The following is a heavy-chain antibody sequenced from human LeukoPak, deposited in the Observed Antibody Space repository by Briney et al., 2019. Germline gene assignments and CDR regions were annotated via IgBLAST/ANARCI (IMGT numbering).Heavy chain of an antibody. V-gene: IGHV4-4*02. CDR2: IYHSGST. CDR3: ARVGEIGYCSSTSCYSNWFDP. CDR1: GGSISSSNW. Sequence: PSGTLSLTCAVSGGSISSSNWWSWVRQPPGKGLEWIGEIYHSGSTNYNPSLKSRVTISVDKSKNQFSLQLSSVTAADTAVYYCARVGEIGYCSSTSCYSNWFDPWGQGTLVTVSS. J-gene: IGHJ5*02. D-gene: IGHD2-2*01.